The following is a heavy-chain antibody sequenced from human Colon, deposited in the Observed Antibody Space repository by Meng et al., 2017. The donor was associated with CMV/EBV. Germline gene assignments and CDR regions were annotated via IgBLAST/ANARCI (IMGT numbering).Heavy chain of an antibody. CDR1: GFNFEEFG. J-gene: IGHJ4*02. Sequence: GASLKISCAASGFNFEEFGMNWVRQVPGKGLEWVSGINYLGTSRAYGMSVKGRFTVSRDNTKNSMYLQMSSLRVEDTAIYFCARSNSGGFYYADYWGQGILVTVSS. CDR3: ARSNSGGFYYADY. D-gene: IGHD3-22*01. CDR2: INYLGTSR. V-gene: IGHV3-20*04.